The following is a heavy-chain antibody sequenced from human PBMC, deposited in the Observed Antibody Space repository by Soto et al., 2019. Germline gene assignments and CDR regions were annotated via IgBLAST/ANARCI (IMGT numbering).Heavy chain of an antibody. Sequence: EVQLLESGGGLVQPGGSLRLSCAASGFTFSSYAMSWVRQAPGKGLEWVSAISGSGGSTYYADSVKGRFTISRDNSKNTRYMQMNSLRAKDTAVYYCEKDEGGGLQNYWGQGTLVTVSS. J-gene: IGHJ4*02. CDR1: GFTFSSYA. CDR2: ISGSGGST. CDR3: EKDEGGGLQNY. D-gene: IGHD3-16*01. V-gene: IGHV3-23*01.